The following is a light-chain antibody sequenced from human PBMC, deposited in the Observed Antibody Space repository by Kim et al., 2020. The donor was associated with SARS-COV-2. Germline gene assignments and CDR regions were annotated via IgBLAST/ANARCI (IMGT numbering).Light chain of an antibody. V-gene: IGKV1-5*03. Sequence: ASVGDRVTITCRASRRISGLLAWDQQKPGKAPKRLIYEASTVKSGVPSRFSGSGYGTEFTLTTSSLQPDDYASYYCQQYKSYPWTFGQGTKVDSK. CDR2: EAS. CDR1: RRISGL. CDR3: QQYKSYPWT. J-gene: IGKJ1*01.